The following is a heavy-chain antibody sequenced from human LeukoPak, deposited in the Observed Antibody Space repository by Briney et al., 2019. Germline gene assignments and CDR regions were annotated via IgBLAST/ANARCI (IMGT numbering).Heavy chain of an antibody. CDR2: IYYSGNT. D-gene: IGHD6-6*01. V-gene: IGHV4-39*07. CDR1: GGSISSSGSY. J-gene: IGHJ5*02. CDR3: ARVMAARREDLNWFDP. Sequence: TSSETLSLTCTVSGGSISSSGSYWGWIRQPAGKGLEWIGSIYYSGNTYNPSLKSRVTISVDTSKNQFSLNLTSVNAADTAVYYCARVMAARREDLNWFDPWGQGTLVTVSS.